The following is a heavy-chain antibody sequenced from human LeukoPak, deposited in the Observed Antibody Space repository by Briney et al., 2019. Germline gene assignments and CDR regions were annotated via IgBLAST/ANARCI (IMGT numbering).Heavy chain of an antibody. D-gene: IGHD1-26*01. V-gene: IGHV1-69*13. CDR1: GGTFSSYA. CDR3: ARDLEWEQHNAFDI. CDR2: IIPIFGTA. J-gene: IGHJ3*02. Sequence: SVKVSCKASGGTFSSYAISWVRQAPGQGLEWMGGIIPIFGTANYAQKFQGRVTITADESTSTAYMELSSLRSDDTAVYYCARDLEWEQHNAFDIWGQGTMVTVSS.